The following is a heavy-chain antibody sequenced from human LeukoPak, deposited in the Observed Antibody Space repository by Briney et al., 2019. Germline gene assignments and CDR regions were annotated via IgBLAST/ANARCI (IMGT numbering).Heavy chain of an antibody. Sequence: ASVKVSCKASGYTFTNYDYGISWVRQAPGQGLEWVGWISATNGNTKYVQEFQGRVSMTTDTSTNTAYMEFRSLRSDDTAVYFCARVYGYNIGIYYFDYWGQGTLVTVSS. J-gene: IGHJ4*02. V-gene: IGHV1-18*01. CDR2: ISATNGNT. CDR1: GYTFTNYDYG. D-gene: IGHD2/OR15-2a*01. CDR3: ARVYGYNIGIYYFDY.